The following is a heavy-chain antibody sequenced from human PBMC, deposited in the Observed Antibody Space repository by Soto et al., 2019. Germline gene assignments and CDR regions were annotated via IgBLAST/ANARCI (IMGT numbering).Heavy chain of an antibody. J-gene: IGHJ5*02. Sequence: ASVKVSCKASGYTFTNSGMSWVQHATGQGLEWMGWMNPNSGNTGYAQKFQGRVTMTRNTSISTAYMELSSLRSEDTAVYYCARVALAVAGMRWSFDPWGQGTLVTVSS. V-gene: IGHV1-8*02. CDR3: ARVALAVAGMRWSFDP. CDR2: MNPNSGNT. CDR1: GYTFTNSG. D-gene: IGHD6-13*01.